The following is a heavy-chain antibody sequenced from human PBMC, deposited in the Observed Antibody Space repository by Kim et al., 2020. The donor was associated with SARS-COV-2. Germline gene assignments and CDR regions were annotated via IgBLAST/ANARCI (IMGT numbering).Heavy chain of an antibody. CDR1: GFTFSSYA. V-gene: IGHV3-23*01. D-gene: IGHD2-2*01. CDR2: ISGSGGST. Sequence: GGSLRLSCAASGFTFSSYAMSWVRQAPGKGLEWVSAISGSGGSTYYADSVKGRFTISRDNSKNTLYLQMNSLRAEDTAVYYCAKPYCSSTSCYDAYYYGMDVWGQGTTVTVSS. J-gene: IGHJ6*02. CDR3: AKPYCSSTSCYDAYYYGMDV.